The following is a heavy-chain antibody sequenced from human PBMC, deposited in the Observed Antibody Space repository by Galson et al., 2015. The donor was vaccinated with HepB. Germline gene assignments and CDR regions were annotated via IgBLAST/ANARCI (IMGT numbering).Heavy chain of an antibody. CDR3: ARPAGRRGYSGYAGY. CDR1: GYTFSDYW. J-gene: IGHJ4*02. D-gene: IGHD5-12*01. Sequence: QSGAEVKKPGESLKISCKASGYTFSDYWIGWVRQMPGKGLEWMGIIYPGNSHTSYSPSFQGQVTISVDKSIATAYLLWRTLKPSDTAIYYCARPAGRRGYSGYAGYWGQGTLVTVSS. V-gene: IGHV5-51*01. CDR2: IYPGNSHT.